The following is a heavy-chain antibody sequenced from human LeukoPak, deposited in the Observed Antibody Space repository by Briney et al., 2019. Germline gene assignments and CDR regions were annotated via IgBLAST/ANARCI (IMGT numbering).Heavy chain of an antibody. V-gene: IGHV5-51*01. CDR2: IYPGDSDT. D-gene: IGHD5-18*01. CDR1: GYSFTSYW. CDR3: ARQTPVDTAMVTSMDY. J-gene: IGHJ4*02. Sequence: GESLKVSCKGSGYSFTSYWIGWVRQMPGKGLEWMGIIYPGDSDTRYSPSFQGQVTISADKSISTAYLQWSSLKASDTAMYYCARQTPVDTAMVTSMDYWGQGTLVTVSS.